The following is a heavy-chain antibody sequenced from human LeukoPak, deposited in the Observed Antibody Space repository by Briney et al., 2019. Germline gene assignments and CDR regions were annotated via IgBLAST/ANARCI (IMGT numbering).Heavy chain of an antibody. CDR1: GLSFSDYG. CDR2: ISPSGRSV. CDR3: TRDAGSDF. D-gene: IGHD3-10*01. J-gene: IGHJ4*02. Sequence: PGGSLRLSCAGSGLSFSDYGMNWVRQAPGEGLEWLTFISPSGRSVSYADSVKGRFTIARDNAKKSLYLQMDSLRGEDTAIYYCTRDAGSDFWGQGTLVTVSS. V-gene: IGHV3-48*03.